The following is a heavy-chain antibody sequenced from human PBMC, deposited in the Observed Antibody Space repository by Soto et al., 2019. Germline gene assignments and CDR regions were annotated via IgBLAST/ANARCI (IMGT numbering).Heavy chain of an antibody. CDR1: GFTFGDYA. CDR3: TRDPSAEGHYDFWSGYYMPHAFDI. Sequence: GGSLRLSCTASGFTFGDYAMSWFRQAPGKGLEWVGFIRSKAYGGTTEYAASVKGRFTISRDDSKSIAYLQMNSLKTEDTAVYYCTRDPSAEGHYDFWSGYYMPHAFDIWGQGTMVTVSS. V-gene: IGHV3-49*03. J-gene: IGHJ3*02. D-gene: IGHD3-3*01. CDR2: IRSKAYGGTT.